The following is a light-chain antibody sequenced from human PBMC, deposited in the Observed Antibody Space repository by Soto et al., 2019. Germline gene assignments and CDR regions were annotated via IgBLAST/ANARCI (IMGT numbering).Light chain of an antibody. CDR3: SSYTSSSTPVV. Sequence: QSALTQPASVSGSPGQSITISCTGTSSDVGGYNYVSWYQQHPGKAPKLMIYDVSNRPSGVSNRFSGSKSGNTASLTISVIQAEDEADYDCSSYTSSSTPVVFGGGTKLTFL. CDR1: SSDVGGYNY. V-gene: IGLV2-14*01. CDR2: DVS. J-gene: IGLJ2*01.